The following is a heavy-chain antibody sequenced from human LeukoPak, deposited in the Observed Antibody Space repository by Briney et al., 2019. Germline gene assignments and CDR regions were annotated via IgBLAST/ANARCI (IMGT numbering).Heavy chain of an antibody. CDR2: IYHSGST. J-gene: IGHJ4*02. Sequence: PSETLSLTCAVSGGSISSSNWWSWVRQPPGKGLEWIGEIYHSGSTNYNPSLKSRVTISVDKSKNQFSLKLSSVTAADTAVYYCARGVDSGSYPYYFDYGGQGTLVTVSS. V-gene: IGHV4-4*02. D-gene: IGHD1-26*01. CDR1: GGSISSSNW. CDR3: ARGVDSGSYPYYFDY.